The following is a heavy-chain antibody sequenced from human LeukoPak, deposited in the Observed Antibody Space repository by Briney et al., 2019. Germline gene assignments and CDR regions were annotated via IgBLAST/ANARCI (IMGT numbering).Heavy chain of an antibody. CDR1: GFTFSDAR. Sequence: PGGSLRLSCTASGFTFSDARMSWVRQAPGKGLEWVGRIKSKSGGGTIDYAAPVKGRFTISRDDSKNTLYLQMNNLKTDDTAVYYCTTVNWMGAIDYWGQGTLVTVPS. CDR2: IKSKSGGGTI. J-gene: IGHJ4*02. V-gene: IGHV3-15*01. CDR3: TTVNWMGAIDY. D-gene: IGHD3-16*01.